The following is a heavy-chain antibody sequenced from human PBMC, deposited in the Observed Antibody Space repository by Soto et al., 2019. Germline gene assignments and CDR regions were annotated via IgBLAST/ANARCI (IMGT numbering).Heavy chain of an antibody. J-gene: IGHJ4*02. CDR3: ARAYGSGSYHFDY. Sequence: SETLSLTCTVSGGSISSGDYYWSWIRQPPGKGLEWIGYIYYSGSTYYNPSLKSRVTISVDTSKNQFSLKLSSVTAADTAVYYFARAYGSGSYHFDYRGQRTLVTVSS. CDR2: IYYSGST. CDR1: GGSISSGDYY. D-gene: IGHD3-10*01. V-gene: IGHV4-30-4*01.